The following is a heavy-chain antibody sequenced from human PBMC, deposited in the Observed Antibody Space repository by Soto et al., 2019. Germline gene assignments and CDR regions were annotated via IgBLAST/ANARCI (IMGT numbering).Heavy chain of an antibody. D-gene: IGHD2-2*01. Sequence: QLQLQESGPGLVKPSETLSLTCTVSGGYISSSNYYWGWVRQSPGKGLEWIASIFKSGHSYYNPSLRSRVTISVDTSKNQFSLNLNSVTAADTAVYYCASPGRCSSTSCSPSDAFDIWGQGTMVTVSS. J-gene: IGHJ3*02. CDR2: IFKSGHS. CDR1: GGYISSSNYY. V-gene: IGHV4-39*01. CDR3: ASPGRCSSTSCSPSDAFDI.